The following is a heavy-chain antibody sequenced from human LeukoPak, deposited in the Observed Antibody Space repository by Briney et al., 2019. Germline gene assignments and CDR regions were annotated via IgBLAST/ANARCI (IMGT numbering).Heavy chain of an antibody. CDR1: GLTFSSYW. CDR3: ARVDYYDSRMDV. J-gene: IGHJ6*02. CDR2: IKQDGSGK. Sequence: GGSLRLSCAASGLTFSSYWMTWVRQAPGKGLEWVANIKQDGSGKYYVDSVKGRFTVSRDNARNSLYLQMNSLRAEDTAVYYCARVDYYDSRMDVWGQGTTVTVSS. D-gene: IGHD3-22*01. V-gene: IGHV3-7*04.